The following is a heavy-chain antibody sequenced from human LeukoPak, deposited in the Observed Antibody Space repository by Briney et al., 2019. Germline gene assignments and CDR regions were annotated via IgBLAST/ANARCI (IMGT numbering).Heavy chain of an antibody. V-gene: IGHV3-30*18. CDR3: AKSYGSGTHPNDY. CDR2: ISSDGSNK. Sequence: GGSLRLSCAASGFTFSSYGMHWVRQAPGKGLEWVAVISSDGSNKYYADSVKGRFTISRDNSKNTLYLQMNSLSAEDTAVYYCAKSYGSGTHPNDYWGQGILSPSPQ. D-gene: IGHD3-10*01. CDR1: GFTFSSYG. J-gene: IGHJ4*02.